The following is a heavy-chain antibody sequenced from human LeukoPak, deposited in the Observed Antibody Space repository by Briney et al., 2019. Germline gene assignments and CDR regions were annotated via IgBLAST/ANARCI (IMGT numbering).Heavy chain of an antibody. V-gene: IGHV1-46*01. CDR3: ARAWELLKGVRSPIDY. D-gene: IGHD1-26*01. CDR2: LNPSGGST. CDR1: GYTFISYY. J-gene: IGHJ4*02. Sequence: ASVKRSCKASGYTFISYYMHWVRQAPGQGLEWMGVLNPSGGSTNYAQKSQGRVTMTRDTSTSTVYMELSSLRSEDTAVYYCARAWELLKGVRSPIDYWGQGNLGSVSS.